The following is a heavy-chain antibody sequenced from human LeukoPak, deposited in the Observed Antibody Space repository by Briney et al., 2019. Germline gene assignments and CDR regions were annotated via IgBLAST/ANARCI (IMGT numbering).Heavy chain of an antibody. CDR2: IYHSGST. Sequence: SETLSLTCAVSGGSISSEVYSWSWIRQPPGKGLEWIGYIYHSGSTYYNPSLKSRVTISVDRSKNQFSLKLSSVTAADTAVYYCARHIVVVPAAMKGAYNWFDPWGQGTLVTVSS. D-gene: IGHD2-2*01. CDR1: GGSISSEVYS. V-gene: IGHV4-30-2*01. CDR3: ARHIVVVPAAMKGAYNWFDP. J-gene: IGHJ5*02.